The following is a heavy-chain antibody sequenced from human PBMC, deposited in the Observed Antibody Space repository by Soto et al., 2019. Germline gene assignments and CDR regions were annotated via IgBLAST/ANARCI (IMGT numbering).Heavy chain of an antibody. V-gene: IGHV3-7*01. CDR2: IKQVGILK. D-gene: IGHD1-26*01. CDR1: GFIFSCYC. CDR3: VRAIGGSDSH. Sequence: GGSLRLSCAASGFIFSCYCMSWVRQAPGKGLEWVANIKQVGILKYYVDSVKGLFTIFRDNAENSLFLHMNSLRAEDAAIYYCVRAIGGSDSHWGQGTLVTVSS. J-gene: IGHJ4*02.